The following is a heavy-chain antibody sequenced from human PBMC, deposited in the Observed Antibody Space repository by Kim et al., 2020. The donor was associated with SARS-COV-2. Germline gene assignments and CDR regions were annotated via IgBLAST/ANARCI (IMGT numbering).Heavy chain of an antibody. J-gene: IGHJ3*02. V-gene: IGHV3-74*03. CDR3: ARGIWGVPVAFDM. CDR2: IKDDGRDT. CDR1: GFIFTNYN. Sequence: GGSLRLSCAASGFIFTNYNMHWVRQAPGQGLVWVSRIKDDGRDTKYAESGQGRFTISRDNAKNTVFLQMDSLSAEDTALYFCARGIWGVPVAFDMWGHGTMVSVSS. D-gene: IGHD3-10*01.